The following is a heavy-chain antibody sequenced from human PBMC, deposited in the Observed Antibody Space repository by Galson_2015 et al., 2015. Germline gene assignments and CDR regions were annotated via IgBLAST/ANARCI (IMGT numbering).Heavy chain of an antibody. CDR1: GGSFSGYY. V-gene: IGHV4-34*01. CDR2: INHSGST. Sequence: SETLSLTCAVYGGSFSGYYWSWIRQPPGKGLEWIGEINHSGSTNYNPSLKSRVTISVDTSKNQFSLKLSSVTAADTAVYYCARGRSNYYGSGSYYYYYYYGMDVWGQGTTVTVSS. D-gene: IGHD3-10*01. CDR3: ARGRSNYYGSGSYYYYYYYGMDV. J-gene: IGHJ6*02.